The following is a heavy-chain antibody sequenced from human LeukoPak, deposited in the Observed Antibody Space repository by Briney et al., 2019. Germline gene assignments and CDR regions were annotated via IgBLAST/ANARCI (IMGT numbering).Heavy chain of an antibody. CDR2: MNPNNGDT. CDR1: GYDFSRYD. CDR3: ARGPYDSSGYYPPP. Sequence: ASVMVSCKASGYDFSRYDINWVRLAPGQGLEWMGWMNPNNGDTDYAQNFQGRVTMTRDTSMSTAYMELSSLRSEDTAVYYCARGPYDSSGYYPPPWGQGTLVTVSS. J-gene: IGHJ5*02. V-gene: IGHV1-8*01. D-gene: IGHD3-22*01.